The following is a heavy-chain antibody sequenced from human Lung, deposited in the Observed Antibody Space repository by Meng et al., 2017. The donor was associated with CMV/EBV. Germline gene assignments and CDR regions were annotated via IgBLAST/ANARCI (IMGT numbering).Heavy chain of an antibody. J-gene: IGHJ6*02. CDR1: GFTFSNAW. CDR2: IKSKTDGGTT. Sequence: GGSLRLXCAASGFTFSNAWMSWVRQAPGKGLEWVGRIKSKTDGGTTDYAAPVKGRFTISRDDSKNTLYLQMNSLKTEDTAVYYCTTGCIYCSSTSCHWGGRDVWXQGTXVTVSS. V-gene: IGHV3-15*01. CDR3: TTGCIYCSSTSCHWGGRDV. D-gene: IGHD2-2*01.